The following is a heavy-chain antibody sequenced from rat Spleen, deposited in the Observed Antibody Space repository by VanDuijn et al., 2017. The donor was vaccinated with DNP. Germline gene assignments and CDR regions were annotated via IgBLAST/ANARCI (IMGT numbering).Heavy chain of an antibody. CDR2: IGSTGDNT. V-gene: IGHV5-31*01. Sequence: EVQLVESDGGLVQPGRSLKLSCAASGFIFSNYWMTWIRQAPGKGLEWVASIGSTGDNTYYSDSVKGRFSLSRDNAKSTLYLQMDSLRSEDTATYYCAGRPPPTRGPFDYWGQGVMVTVSS. CDR3: AGRPPPTRGPFDY. J-gene: IGHJ2*01. D-gene: IGHD1-4*01. CDR1: GFIFSNYW.